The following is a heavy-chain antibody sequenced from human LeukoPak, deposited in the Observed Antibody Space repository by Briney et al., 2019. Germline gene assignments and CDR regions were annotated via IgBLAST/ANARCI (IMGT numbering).Heavy chain of an antibody. Sequence: GGSLRLSCAASGFTFSPYNMNWVRQAPGKGLEWVSYISSSSSTIYYAESVKGRFTISRDNAQNSLYLEMNSLRDEDTAVYYCARDVSGYPYWGQGTPVTVSS. CDR2: ISSSSSTI. V-gene: IGHV3-48*02. J-gene: IGHJ4*02. CDR1: GFTFSPYN. CDR3: ARDVSGYPY. D-gene: IGHD5-12*01.